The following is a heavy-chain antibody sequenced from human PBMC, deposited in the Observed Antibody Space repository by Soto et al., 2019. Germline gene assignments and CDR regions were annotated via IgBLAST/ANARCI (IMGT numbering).Heavy chain of an antibody. V-gene: IGHV4-39*01. CDR1: GGSISSSSYY. D-gene: IGHD3-22*01. CDR2: IYYSGST. J-gene: IGHJ1*01. Sequence: QLQLQESGPGLVKPSETLSLTCTVSGGSISSSSYYWGWIRQPPGKGLEWIGGIYYSGSTYYNPSLKSRVSITVNETKNQFPQKLSSGTAADAAGYYWARLGEKYYYDSSGYSLYFHHWGQGTLVTVSS. CDR3: ARLGEKYYYDSSGYSLYFHH.